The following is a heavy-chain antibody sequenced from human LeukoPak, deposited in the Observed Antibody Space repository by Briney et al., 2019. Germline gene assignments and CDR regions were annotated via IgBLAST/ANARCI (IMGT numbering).Heavy chain of an antibody. CDR3: AKVMMEDTSYGPHGY. Sequence: GGSLRLSCAASGFTFSSYAMSWVRQAPGKGLEWVSAISGSGGSTYYADSVKGRFTISRDNSKNTLYLQMNSLRAEDTAVYYCAKVMMEDTSYGPHGYWGEGTLVTVSS. J-gene: IGHJ4*02. D-gene: IGHD2/OR15-2a*01. V-gene: IGHV3-23*01. CDR2: ISGSGGST. CDR1: GFTFSSYA.